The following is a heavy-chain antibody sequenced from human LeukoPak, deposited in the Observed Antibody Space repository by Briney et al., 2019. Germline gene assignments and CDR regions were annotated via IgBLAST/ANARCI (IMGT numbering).Heavy chain of an antibody. V-gene: IGHV3-9*01. D-gene: IGHD3-22*01. CDR2: ISWNSGSI. J-gene: IGHJ4*02. CDR1: GFTFDDYA. Sequence: PGGSLRLSCAASGFTFDDYAMHWVRQAPGKGLEWVSGISWNSGSIGYADSVKGRFTISRDNSKNTLYLQMNSLRAEDTALYYCAKDRSLTLPTFERSGYYYYWGQGTLVTVSS. CDR3: AKDRSLTLPTFERSGYYYY.